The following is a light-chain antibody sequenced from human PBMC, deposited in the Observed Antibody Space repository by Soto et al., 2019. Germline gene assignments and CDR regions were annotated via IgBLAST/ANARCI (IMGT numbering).Light chain of an antibody. CDR1: QSVSTSY. Sequence: EIVLTQSPGTLSLSPGERATLSCRASQSVSTSYVAWYQQKFGQAPRLLIYAASNRATGIPARFSGSGSGTDFTLTISRLEPEDFAVYYCQQRSNWPWTFGQGTKVEI. CDR3: QQRSNWPWT. J-gene: IGKJ1*01. CDR2: AAS. V-gene: IGKV3D-20*02.